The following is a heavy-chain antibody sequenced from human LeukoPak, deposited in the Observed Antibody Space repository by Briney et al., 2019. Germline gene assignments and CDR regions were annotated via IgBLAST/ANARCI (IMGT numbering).Heavy chain of an antibody. Sequence: GGSLRLSCAASGFTVSSNYMSWVRQTPGKGLEWVSAIYSGGSTYYADSVKGRFTISRDNSKNTLYLQMNSLRAEDTAVFYCARSSFHYSLFDYWGQGTLVTVSS. CDR3: ARSSFHYSLFDY. CDR1: GFTVSSNY. V-gene: IGHV3-66*01. J-gene: IGHJ4*02. CDR2: IYSGGST. D-gene: IGHD4-11*01.